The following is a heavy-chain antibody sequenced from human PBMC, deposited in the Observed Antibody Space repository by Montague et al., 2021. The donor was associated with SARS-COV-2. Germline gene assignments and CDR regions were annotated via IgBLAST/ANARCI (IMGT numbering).Heavy chain of an antibody. CDR1: GGSFSGYY. J-gene: IGHJ6*02. CDR3: ARGSWHIVVVTAIRDGYYGMDV. V-gene: IGHV4-34*01. CDR2: INHSGST. Sequence: SETLSLTCAVYGGSFSGYYWSWIGQPPGKGLEWIGEINHSGSTNYNPSLKSRVTISVDTSKNQFSLKLSPVTAADTAVYYCARGSWHIVVVTAIRDGYYGMDVWGQGTTVTVSS. D-gene: IGHD2-21*02.